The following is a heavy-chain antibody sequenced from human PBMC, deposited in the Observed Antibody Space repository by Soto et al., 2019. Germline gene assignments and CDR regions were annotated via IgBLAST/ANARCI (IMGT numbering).Heavy chain of an antibody. D-gene: IGHD3-10*01. CDR3: ARLVSGPYYYYGMDV. CDR1: GYSFTSYW. V-gene: IGHV5-10-1*01. Sequence: CKGSGYSFTSYWISWVRQMPGKGLEWMGRIDPSDSYTNYSPSFQGHVTISADKSISTAYLQWSSLKASDTAMYYCARLVSGPYYYYGMDVWGQGTTVTVSS. J-gene: IGHJ6*02. CDR2: IDPSDSYT.